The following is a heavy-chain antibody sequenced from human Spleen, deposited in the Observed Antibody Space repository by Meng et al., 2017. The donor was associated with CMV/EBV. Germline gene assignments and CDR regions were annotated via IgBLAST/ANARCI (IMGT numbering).Heavy chain of an antibody. CDR2: IYYSGST. D-gene: IGHD1-14*01. CDR3: ARARNRAFDY. Sequence: CTVSGGSISSGGYDWSWIRQLPGKALEWIGYIYYSGSTYYKPSLMSRVTISVDTAKNHFSLNLSSVTAADTAVYYCARARNRAFDYWGRGTLVTVSS. CDR1: GGSISSGGYD. J-gene: IGHJ4*02. V-gene: IGHV4-31*03.